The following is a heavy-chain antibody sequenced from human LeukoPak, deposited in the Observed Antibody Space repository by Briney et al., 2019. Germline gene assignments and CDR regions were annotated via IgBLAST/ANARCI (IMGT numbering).Heavy chain of an antibody. CDR2: INPNSGGT. V-gene: IGHV1-2*02. CDR1: GYTFTGYY. D-gene: IGHD6-19*01. J-gene: IGHJ3*02. CDR3: ARDQGQWLVENAFDI. Sequence: ASVKVSCKASGYTFTGYYMHWVRQASGQGLEWMGWINPNSGGTNYAQKFQGRVTMTRDTSISTAYMELSRLRSDDTAVYYCARDQGQWLVENAFDIWGQGTMVTVSS.